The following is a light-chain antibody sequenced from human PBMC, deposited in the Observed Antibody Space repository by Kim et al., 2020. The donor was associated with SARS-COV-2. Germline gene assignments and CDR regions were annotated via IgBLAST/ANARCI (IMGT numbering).Light chain of an antibody. V-gene: IGLV3-19*01. CDR2: GKN. CDR1: SLRSYY. Sequence: AFGQTVRITCQGDSLRSYYASWYQQKPGQAPVLVIYGKNNRLSGIPDRFSGSSSGNTASLTITGAQAEDEADYYCNSRDSSGNHLVFGGGTQLTVL. J-gene: IGLJ2*01. CDR3: NSRDSSGNHLV.